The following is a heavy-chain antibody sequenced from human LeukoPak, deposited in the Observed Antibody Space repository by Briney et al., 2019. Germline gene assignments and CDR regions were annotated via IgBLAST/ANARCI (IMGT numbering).Heavy chain of an antibody. CDR2: ISSSSSYI. V-gene: IGHV3-21*01. J-gene: IGHJ4*02. CDR3: AKDSESAAAGAFDY. Sequence: GGSLRLSCAASGFTFSSYSMNWVRQAPGKGLEWVSSISSSSSYIYYADSVKGRFTISRDNAKNSLYLQLSSLRGEDTAVYYCAKDSESAAAGAFDYWGQGTLVTVSS. CDR1: GFTFSSYS. D-gene: IGHD6-13*01.